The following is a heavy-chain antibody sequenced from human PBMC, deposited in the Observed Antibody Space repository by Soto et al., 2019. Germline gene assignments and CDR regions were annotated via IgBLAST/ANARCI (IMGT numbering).Heavy chain of an antibody. V-gene: IGHV4-61*01. CDR1: GGSVSSGSYY. CDR3: ARNPHYSDGHFDY. D-gene: IGHD3-22*01. CDR2: ISYSGST. J-gene: IGHJ4*02. Sequence: QVQLQVSGPGLLKASETLSLTCSVSGGSVSSGSYYWNWIRQTPGKGLEWIAFISYSGSTSYNPSLKSRVTISVDKSKNQFSLRLSSVTAADTAMYFCARNPHYSDGHFDYWAQGTLVTVSA.